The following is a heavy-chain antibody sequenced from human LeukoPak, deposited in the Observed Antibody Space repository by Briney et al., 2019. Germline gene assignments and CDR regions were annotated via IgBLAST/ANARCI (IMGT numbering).Heavy chain of an antibody. CDR2: INHSGST. V-gene: IGHV4-34*01. CDR1: GGSFSGYY. Sequence: PSETLSLTCAVYGGSFSGYYWSWIRQPPGKGLEWIGEINHSGSTNYNPSLKSRVTISVDTSKNQFSLKLSSVTAADTAVYYCARGRFDPWGQGTLVTVSS. CDR3: ARGRFDP. J-gene: IGHJ5*02.